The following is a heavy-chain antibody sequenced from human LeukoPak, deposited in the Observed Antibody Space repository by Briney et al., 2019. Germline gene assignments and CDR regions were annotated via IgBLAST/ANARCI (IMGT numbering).Heavy chain of an antibody. J-gene: IGHJ4*02. CDR1: GYSFTSYD. V-gene: IGHV1-8*03. CDR2: MNPNSGNT. D-gene: IGHD3-10*01. Sequence: ASVKVSCKASGYSFTSYDINLVRQATGQGLEWMGWMNPNSGNTGYAQKFQGRVTITRNPSITTTYMELSSLRSAHTAVYSCARRSAYGSGSYYVDYWGQGTLVTVPS. CDR3: ARRSAYGSGSYYVDY.